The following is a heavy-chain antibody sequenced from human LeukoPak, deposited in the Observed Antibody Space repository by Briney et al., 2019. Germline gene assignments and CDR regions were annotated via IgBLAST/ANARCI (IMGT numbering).Heavy chain of an antibody. CDR1: GYSFSSYW. CDR2: INSGRSDT. CDR3: ARRGSYWFDP. Sequence: AGESLKISCKGSGYSFSSYWIGWVRQMPGKGLEWMGIINSGRSDTRYSPPFQGQITISADESISTSYLHWTSLKASDTAMYYCARRGSYWFDPWGQGTLVTVSS. V-gene: IGHV5-51*01. D-gene: IGHD1-26*01. J-gene: IGHJ5*02.